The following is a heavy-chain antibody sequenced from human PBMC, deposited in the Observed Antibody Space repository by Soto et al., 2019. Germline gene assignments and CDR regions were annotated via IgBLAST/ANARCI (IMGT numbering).Heavy chain of an antibody. Sequence: SETLSLTCTVSGDSISSYYCDWIRQPPGKGLEWIGSISYSGSTYYNPSLKSRVTISADTSKNQFSLKLSSVTAADTAVYYCARVPGPWGQGTLVTVSS. CDR2: ISYSGST. V-gene: IGHV4-39*07. J-gene: IGHJ5*02. CDR1: GDSISSYY. CDR3: ARVPGP.